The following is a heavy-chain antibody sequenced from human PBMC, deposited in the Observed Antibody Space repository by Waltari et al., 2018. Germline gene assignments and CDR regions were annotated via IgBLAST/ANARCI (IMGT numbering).Heavy chain of an antibody. CDR2: MNPNSGNT. J-gene: IGHJ4*02. Sequence: QVQLVQSGAEVKKPGASVKVSCKASGYTFTSYDINWVRQATGQGLEWMGWMNPNSGNTNYAQKLQGRVTMTTDTSTSTAYMELRSLRSDDTAVYYCARERDGYYDSSGYSPFDYWGQGTLVTVSS. D-gene: IGHD3-22*01. CDR3: ARERDGYYDSSGYSPFDY. V-gene: IGHV1-8*02. CDR1: GYTFTSYD.